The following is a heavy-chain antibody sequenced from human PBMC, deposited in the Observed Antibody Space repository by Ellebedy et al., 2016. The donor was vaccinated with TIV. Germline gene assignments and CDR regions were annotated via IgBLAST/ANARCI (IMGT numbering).Heavy chain of an antibody. J-gene: IGHJ4*02. CDR3: ANVGGSGTYYNGY. V-gene: IGHV3-30*18. D-gene: IGHD3-10*01. CDR2: ISYDGSNK. Sequence: GESLKISCAASGFTFSSYWMQWVRQAPGKGLVWVAVISYDGSNKYYADSVKGRFTISRDNSKNRLYLQMSSLKVEDTATYYCANVGGSGTYYNGYWGQGTLVTVSS. CDR1: GFTFSSYW.